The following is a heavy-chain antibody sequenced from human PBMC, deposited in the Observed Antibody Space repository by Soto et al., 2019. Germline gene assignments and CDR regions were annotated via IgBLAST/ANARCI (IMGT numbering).Heavy chain of an antibody. CDR3: ANGYRSGWYYFDY. CDR2: ISHDGSNK. J-gene: IGHJ4*02. D-gene: IGHD6-19*01. V-gene: IGHV3-30*18. CDR1: GFTFSTYG. Sequence: QVQLVESGGGVIQPGRSLKLSCGAPGFTFSTYGMHWVRQAPGKGLEWVAVISHDGSNKYYADSVKGRFTISRDNSKNTLYLQMNSLKPEDTAVYYCANGYRSGWYYFDYWGQGTLVTVSS.